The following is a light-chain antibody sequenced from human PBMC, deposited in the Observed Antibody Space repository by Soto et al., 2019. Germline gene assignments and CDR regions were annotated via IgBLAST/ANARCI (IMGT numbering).Light chain of an antibody. J-gene: IGKJ1*01. V-gene: IGKV3-15*01. CDR2: GAS. CDR3: QQYNNWPWT. Sequence: EVVMAQCLATLSGCPGERTTLSCRASQSVSSILAWYQQKPGQAPRLLIYGASTRATGIPARFSGSGSGTEFTLTISSLQSEDFAVYYCQQYNNWPWTFGQGTKVDIK. CDR1: QSVSSI.